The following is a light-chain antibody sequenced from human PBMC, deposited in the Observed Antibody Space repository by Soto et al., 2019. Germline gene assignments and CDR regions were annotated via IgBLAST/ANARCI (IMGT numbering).Light chain of an antibody. J-gene: IGKJ1*01. CDR1: QSISNW. CDR2: DAS. Sequence: DIQMTQSPSTLPASVGDRVIITCRASQSISNWLAWYQQKPGKAPRLLIYDASNLESGVPSRFSGSGSGTDFTLTISSLQPDDFATYYCQPYNSYWWMFGQGTKVEIK. V-gene: IGKV1-5*01. CDR3: QPYNSYWWM.